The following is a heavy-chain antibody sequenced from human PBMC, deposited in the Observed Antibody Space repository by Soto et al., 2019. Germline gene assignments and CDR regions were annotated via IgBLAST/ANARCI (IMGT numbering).Heavy chain of an antibody. CDR1: GASITTFH. CDR3: AREEYSSTRAFDI. J-gene: IGHJ3*02. Sequence: ASETLSLTCTVSGASITTFHWSWIRQPPGKGLEWLGYISNSGSTNYNPSLKSRVYISVDTSRNQFSLKLTSVTAADTAVYYCAREEYSSTRAFDIWGQGTMVTVSS. CDR2: ISNSGST. D-gene: IGHD6-19*01. V-gene: IGHV4-4*08.